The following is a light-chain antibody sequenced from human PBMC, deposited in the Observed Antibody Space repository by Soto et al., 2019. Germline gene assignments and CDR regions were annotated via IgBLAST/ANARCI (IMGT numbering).Light chain of an antibody. CDR2: GAS. CDR1: QSISSTY. J-gene: IGKJ1*01. CDR3: QQYGSSPSWT. Sequence: EIVLTQSPGTLSLSPGERATLSCRASQSISSTYFAWYQQRPGQAPRLLIYGASSRATGIPDRFSGSGSGTDFTLTISSREPEDFAVYYCQQYGSSPSWTFGQGTKVEIK. V-gene: IGKV3-20*01.